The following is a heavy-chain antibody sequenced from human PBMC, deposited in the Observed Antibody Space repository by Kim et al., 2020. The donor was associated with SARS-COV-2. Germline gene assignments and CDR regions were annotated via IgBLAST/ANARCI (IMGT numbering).Heavy chain of an antibody. CDR3: VQLFIAATGNP. J-gene: IGHJ5*02. Sequence: GGSLRLSCVASGFTFSSYAMSWVRQAPGKGLESVSSISASGGSTYYADSVKGRFTISRDNSKNTLYLQMNGLRAEDTAVYYCVQLFIAATGNPWGQGTLV. CDR2: ISASGGST. CDR1: GFTFSSYA. D-gene: IGHD6-13*01. V-gene: IGHV3-23*01.